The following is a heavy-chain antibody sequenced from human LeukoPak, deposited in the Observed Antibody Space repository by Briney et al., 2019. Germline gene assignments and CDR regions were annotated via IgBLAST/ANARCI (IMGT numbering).Heavy chain of an antibody. V-gene: IGHV3-53*01. J-gene: IGHJ5*02. CDR2: IYSGGST. Sequence: GGSLRLSCAAAGFTVSSNFMMWVRQAPGKGLEWVPFIYSGGSTYYADSVKGRFTISRDNFKNTLYLQMNNVRGEDTAVYYCASYFGRSWGQGTLVTVSS. D-gene: IGHD3-10*01. CDR3: ASYFGRS. CDR1: GFTVSSNF.